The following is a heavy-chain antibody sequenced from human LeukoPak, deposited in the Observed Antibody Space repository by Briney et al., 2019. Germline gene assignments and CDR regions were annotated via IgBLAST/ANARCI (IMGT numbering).Heavy chain of an antibody. J-gene: IGHJ3*02. CDR1: GFTFSSYS. CDR2: ISSSSSTI. V-gene: IGHV3-48*01. D-gene: IGHD2-2*01. Sequence: GGSLRLSSAASGFTFSSYSMNWVRQAPGKGLEWVISSSSSTIYYADSVKGRFTISRDNAKNSLYLQMNSLRAEDTAVYYCARDGPLGYCSSTSCSNDAFDIWGQGTMVTVSS. CDR3: ARDGPLGYCSSTSCSNDAFDI.